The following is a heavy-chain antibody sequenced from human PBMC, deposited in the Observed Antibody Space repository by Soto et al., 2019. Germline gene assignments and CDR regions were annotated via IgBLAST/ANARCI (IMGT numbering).Heavy chain of an antibody. D-gene: IGHD3-3*01. Sequence: EVQLVESGGGLVQPGGSLRLSCAASGFTLSRYDMHWVRQATGKGLEWVSAIGTVGDTYYADSVKGRFTISRDNSKNTLYLQMNNLRVEDKAVYYCADGGEWSFNFEYWGQGTLVTVFS. J-gene: IGHJ4*02. CDR1: GFTLSRYD. CDR3: ADGGEWSFNFEY. V-gene: IGHV3-13*01. CDR2: IGTVGDT.